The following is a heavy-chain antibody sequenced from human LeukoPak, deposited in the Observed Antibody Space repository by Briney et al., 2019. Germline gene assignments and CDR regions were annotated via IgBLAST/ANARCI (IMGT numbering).Heavy chain of an antibody. CDR1: GFTFRSYA. CDR3: VKGRCSGSSCYGGDY. CDR2: ITSNWGSK. V-gene: IGHV3-64D*06. Sequence: GSLRLSCSASGFTFRSYAMNWVRQAPGKGLEYVSAITSNWGSKYYADSVKGRFTISRDNSQNTLYLQMSSLRAEDTAVYYCVKGRCSGSSCYGGDYWGQGTLVTVSS. J-gene: IGHJ4*02. D-gene: IGHD2-2*01.